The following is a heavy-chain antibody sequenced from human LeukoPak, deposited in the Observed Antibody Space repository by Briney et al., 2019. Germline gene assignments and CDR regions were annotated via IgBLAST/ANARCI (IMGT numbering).Heavy chain of an antibody. CDR3: ARDHSSSPLYYYYYMDV. Sequence: SETLSLTCTLSGGSFSSYYWSWIRQPPGKGLEWIGEINHSGSTNYNPSLKSRVTTSVDTSKNQFSLKLSSVTAADTAVYYCARDHSSSPLYYYYYMDVWGKGTTVTVSS. V-gene: IGHV4-34*01. CDR1: GGSFSSYY. J-gene: IGHJ6*03. D-gene: IGHD6-6*01. CDR2: INHSGST.